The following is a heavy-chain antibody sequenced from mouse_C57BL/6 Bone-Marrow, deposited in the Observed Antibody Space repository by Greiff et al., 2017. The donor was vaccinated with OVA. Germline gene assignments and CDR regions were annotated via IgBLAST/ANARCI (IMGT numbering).Heavy chain of an antibody. CDR1: GYTFTSYW. D-gene: IGHD1-1*01. CDR3: ARSGNINWFAY. V-gene: IGHV1-64*01. Sequence: QVQLQQPGAELVKPGASVKLSCKASGYTFTSYWMHWVKQRPGQGLEWIGMIHPNSGSTNYNEKFKSKATLTVDKSSSTAYMQLSSLTSEDSAVYYCARSGNINWFAYWGQGTLVTVSA. J-gene: IGHJ3*01. CDR2: IHPNSGST.